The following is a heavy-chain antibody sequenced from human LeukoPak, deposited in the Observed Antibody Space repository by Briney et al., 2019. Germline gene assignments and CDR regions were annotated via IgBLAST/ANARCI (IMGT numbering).Heavy chain of an antibody. V-gene: IGHV3-9*01. CDR2: ISWNSGSI. CDR1: GFTFDDYA. CDR3: AKVALRFGELSLTLFDY. J-gene: IGHJ4*02. D-gene: IGHD3-10*01. Sequence: PGGSLRLSCAASGFTFDDYAMHWVRQAPGKGLEWVSGISWNSGSIGYADSVKGRFTISRDNAKNSLYLQMNSLRAEDTALYYCAKVALRFGELSLTLFDYWGQGTLVTVSS.